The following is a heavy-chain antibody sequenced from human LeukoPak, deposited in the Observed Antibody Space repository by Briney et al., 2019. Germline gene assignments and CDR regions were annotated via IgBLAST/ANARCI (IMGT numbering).Heavy chain of an antibody. D-gene: IGHD5-18*01. CDR1: GFTFDDYA. Sequence: GGSLRLSCAASGFTFDDYAMHWVRQAPGKGLEWVSGISWNSGSIGYADSVKGRFTISRDNAKNSLYLQMNSLRAEDTALYYCAKDRYCYGRYYFDYWGQGTLVTVSS. CDR2: ISWNSGSI. J-gene: IGHJ4*02. CDR3: AKDRYCYGRYYFDY. V-gene: IGHV3-9*01.